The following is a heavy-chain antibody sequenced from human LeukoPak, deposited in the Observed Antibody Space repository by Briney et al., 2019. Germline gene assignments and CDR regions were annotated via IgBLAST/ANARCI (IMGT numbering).Heavy chain of an antibody. D-gene: IGHD6-19*01. CDR1: GYTFTVYY. CDR3: VRSTSGWYPHFDY. J-gene: IGHJ4*02. CDR2: INPNSGGT. V-gene: IGHV1-2*02. Sequence: GASVKVSCKASGYTFTVYYMHWVRQAPGQGLEWMGGINPNSGGTTSAQKFQGRVTMTRDTSISTAYMELSRLSLDDTAVFYCVRSTSGWYPHFDYWGQGTLVTGSS.